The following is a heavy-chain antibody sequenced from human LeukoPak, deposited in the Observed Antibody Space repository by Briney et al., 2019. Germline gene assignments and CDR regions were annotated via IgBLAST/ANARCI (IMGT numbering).Heavy chain of an antibody. CDR1: GFTFDDNA. Sequence: GGSLRLSCAASGFTFDDNAMHWVRQAPGKGLEWVSGISWNSGSIGYADSVKGRFTISGDNAKNSLYLQMNSLRAEDTALYYCAKGRDKYQLLSKNWFDPWGQGTLVTVSS. V-gene: IGHV3-9*01. D-gene: IGHD2-2*01. J-gene: IGHJ5*02. CDR3: AKGRDKYQLLSKNWFDP. CDR2: ISWNSGSI.